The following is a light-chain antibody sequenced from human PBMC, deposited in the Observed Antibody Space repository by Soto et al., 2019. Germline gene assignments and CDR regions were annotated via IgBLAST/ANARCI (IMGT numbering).Light chain of an antibody. CDR1: QSISRQ. J-gene: IGKJ1*01. CDR3: LQYHSYST. CDR2: QAS. V-gene: IGKV1-5*03. Sequence: DIQMTQSPSTLSASVGDRVIITCRASQSISRQLAWYQQKPGKAPNLLIYQASNLDTGVPSRFTGNGSGTEFPLTIPRLQPDHLPTYFCLQYHSYSTFGQGTQVQVK.